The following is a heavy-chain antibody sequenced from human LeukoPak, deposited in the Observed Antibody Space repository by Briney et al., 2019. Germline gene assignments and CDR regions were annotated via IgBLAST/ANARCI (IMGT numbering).Heavy chain of an antibody. V-gene: IGHV4-59*01. D-gene: IGHD7-27*01. CDR2: IYYSGST. J-gene: IGHJ3*02. CDR3: AGWGPRGHDAFDI. Sequence: SETLSLTCTVSGGSISSYYWSWIRQPPGKGLEWIGYIYYSGSTNYNPSLKSRVTISVDTSKNQFSLKLSSVTAADTAVYCCAGWGPRGHDAFDIWGQGTMVTVSS. CDR1: GGSISSYY.